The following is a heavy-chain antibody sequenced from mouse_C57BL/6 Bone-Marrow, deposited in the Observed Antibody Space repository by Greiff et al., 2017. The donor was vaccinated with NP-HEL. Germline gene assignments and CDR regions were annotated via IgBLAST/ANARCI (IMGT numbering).Heavy chain of an antibody. CDR2: IDPSDSET. CDR3: ARGGLLWPSYWYFDV. V-gene: IGHV1-52*01. CDR1: GYTFTSYW. D-gene: IGHD2-1*01. J-gene: IGHJ1*03. Sequence: QVQLKQPGAELVRPGSSVKLSCKASGYTFTSYWMHWVKQRPIQGLEWIGNIDPSDSETHYNQKFKDKATLTVDKSSSTAYMQLSSLTSEDSAVYYCARGGLLWPSYWYFDVWGTGTTVTVSS.